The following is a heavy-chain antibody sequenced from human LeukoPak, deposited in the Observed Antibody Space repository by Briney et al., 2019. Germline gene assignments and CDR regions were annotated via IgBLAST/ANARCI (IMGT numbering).Heavy chain of an antibody. CDR1: GYTFTGYY. Sequence: ASVKVSCKASGYTFTGYYMHWVRQAPGQGLEWMGRINPNSGGTNYAQKFQGRVTMTRDTSISTAYMELSRLRSDDTAVYYCARDMAPDFWSGYYTPTFDYWGQGTLVTVSS. CDR3: ARDMAPDFWSGYYTPTFDY. D-gene: IGHD3-3*01. J-gene: IGHJ4*02. V-gene: IGHV1-2*06. CDR2: INPNSGGT.